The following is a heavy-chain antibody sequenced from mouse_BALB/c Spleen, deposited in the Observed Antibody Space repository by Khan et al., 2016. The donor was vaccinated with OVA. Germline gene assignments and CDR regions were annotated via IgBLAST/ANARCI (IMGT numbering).Heavy chain of an antibody. CDR1: GFSLTDYG. V-gene: IGHV2-6-5*01. CDR2: IWGGGST. J-gene: IGHJ4*01. CDR3: AKGVWSYYYALDY. Sequence: VQLQESGPGLVAPSQSLSITCTVSGFSLTDYGVSWIRQPPGKGLEWLGVIWGGGSTYYNYALKSRLSISKDNSKSQVFLKMSSLQTDDTAMYYCAKGVWSYYYALDYWGQGTSVTVSS.